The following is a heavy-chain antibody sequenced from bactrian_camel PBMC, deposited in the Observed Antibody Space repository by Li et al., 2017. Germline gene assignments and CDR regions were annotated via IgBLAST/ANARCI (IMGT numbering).Heavy chain of an antibody. CDR2: IDTGDGST. Sequence: QLVESGGGSALAGGSVRLSCAASGYTFNTYSWFRQAPGQEREGVAAIDTGDGSTYYLNSVEGRFTISIDKDRNTLFLQMTSLEPEDTAMYYCVAMAAREGYKASRGLCDTDGFSFQGRGTQVTVS. CDR1: GYTFNTY. D-gene: IGHD1*01. J-gene: IGHJ4*01. V-gene: IGHV3S28*01.